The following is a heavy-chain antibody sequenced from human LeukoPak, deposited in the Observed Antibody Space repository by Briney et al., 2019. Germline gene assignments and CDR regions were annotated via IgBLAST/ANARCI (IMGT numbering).Heavy chain of an antibody. J-gene: IGHJ4*02. D-gene: IGHD3-3*01. CDR2: LSSGGSVF. CDR3: ARSARLMKGVVEVTALDD. Sequence: PGGSLTLSCEDSGFTSRSSEMNWVRQAPGQGLEWIAYLSSGGSVFSSADSLKGRFTLATDNAKNSVYLEINSLRADDTAVYYCARSARLMKGVVEVTALDDWGQGTLVTVSS. V-gene: IGHV3-48*03. CDR1: GFTSRSSE.